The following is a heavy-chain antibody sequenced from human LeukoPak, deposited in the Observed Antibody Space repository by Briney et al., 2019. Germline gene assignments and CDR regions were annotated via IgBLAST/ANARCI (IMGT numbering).Heavy chain of an antibody. CDR2: VSSDGGST. D-gene: IGHD4-17*01. CDR1: GFTFSYYA. V-gene: IGHV3-64D*06. Sequence: GGSLRLSCSASGFTFSYYAMHWVRQPPGKGLEYVSGVSSDGGSTYSADSVKGRFTISRNNSKNTLYLQMSGLRGEDTAVYYCVRALSSTVTTKRKFDDWGLGTLVTVSS. J-gene: IGHJ4*02. CDR3: VRALSSTVTTKRKFDD.